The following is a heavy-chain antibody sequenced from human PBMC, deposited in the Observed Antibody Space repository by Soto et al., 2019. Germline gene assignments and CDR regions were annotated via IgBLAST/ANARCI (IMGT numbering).Heavy chain of an antibody. J-gene: IGHJ1*01. CDR1: GYTFTHYH. Sequence: ASVKVSCKASGYTFTHYHVYWVRQAPGRGLEWLGMINPSGGSTTYAQNLQGRVTMTRDTSTNTVYMELSSLRSEDTAVYYCAREAINSSGYSRYFQHWGQGTLVTVSS. D-gene: IGHD3-22*01. CDR2: INPSGGST. CDR3: AREAINSSGYSRYFQH. V-gene: IGHV1-46*01.